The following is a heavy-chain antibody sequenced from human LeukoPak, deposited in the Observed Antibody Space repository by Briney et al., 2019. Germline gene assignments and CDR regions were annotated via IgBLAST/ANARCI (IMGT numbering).Heavy chain of an antibody. Sequence: PGRSLRLSCAASGFTFSSYAMHWVRQAPGKGLEWVAVISYDGSNKYYADSVKGRFTISRDNSKNTLYLQMNSLRAEDTAVYYCANSYDILTGYYGFDPWGQGTLVTVSS. CDR1: GFTFSSYA. V-gene: IGHV3-30-3*01. CDR3: ANSYDILTGYYGFDP. CDR2: ISYDGSNK. J-gene: IGHJ5*02. D-gene: IGHD3-9*01.